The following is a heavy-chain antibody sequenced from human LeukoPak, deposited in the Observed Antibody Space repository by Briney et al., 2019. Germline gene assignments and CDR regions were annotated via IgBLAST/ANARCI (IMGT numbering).Heavy chain of an antibody. CDR2: IYNIGST. CDR3: AKGRPRNTARLDDAFDI. J-gene: IGHJ3*02. Sequence: SETLSLTCTVSGDSISSFYWTWIRQPAGKGLEWIGRIYNIGSTNFNPSLESRVTMSVDTSKNQFFLRLYSVTAADTAVYYCAKGRPRNTARLDDAFDIWGPGTMVTVSS. D-gene: IGHD5-18*01. V-gene: IGHV4-4*07. CDR1: GDSISSFY.